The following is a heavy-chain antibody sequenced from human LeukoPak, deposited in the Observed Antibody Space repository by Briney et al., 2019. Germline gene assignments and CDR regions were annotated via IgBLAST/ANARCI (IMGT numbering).Heavy chain of an antibody. CDR3: AKVSYVDYANY. V-gene: IGHV3-30*18. J-gene: IGHJ4*02. D-gene: IGHD4-17*01. CDR2: ISYDGSNT. CDR1: GFPFSRYG. Sequence: HPGRSLRLSCAASGFPFSRYGLDWVRPAPGKGLEWVAVISYDGSNTYKAVSVTAPFTTSRDHSKNTLNLQRNRLRAEDTAVYYCAKVSYVDYANYWGQGTLVTVSS.